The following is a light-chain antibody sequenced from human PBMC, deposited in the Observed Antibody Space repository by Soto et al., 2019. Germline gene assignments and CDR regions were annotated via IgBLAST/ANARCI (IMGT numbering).Light chain of an antibody. J-gene: IGLJ1*01. CDR1: ISDIGDYNY. Sequence: QSPLTQPPSSSGSPGQSVTFSCTGTISDIGDYNYVSWYQQHPGKAPKLMIYEVTRRPSGVPDRFSGSKSGNTASLTVSGLQADDEADYYCSSYAGNNNYVFGTGTKATVL. V-gene: IGLV2-8*01. CDR3: SSYAGNNNYV. CDR2: EVT.